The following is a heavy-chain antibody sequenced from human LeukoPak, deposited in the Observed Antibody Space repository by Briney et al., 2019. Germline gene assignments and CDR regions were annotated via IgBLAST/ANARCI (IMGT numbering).Heavy chain of an antibody. D-gene: IGHD1-7*01. Sequence: GGSLRLSCAASGFTFSGYGMHSGREAPGKGLEWGSGIWIDGSAKYNADSVKGRFTFSRENSRNPLYLQMNSLRVEDTAVYYCARDVNWNSYFDYWGEGALVTVS. CDR1: GFTFSGYG. CDR3: ARDVNWNSYFDY. J-gene: IGHJ4*02. V-gene: IGHV3-33*01. CDR2: IWIDGSAK.